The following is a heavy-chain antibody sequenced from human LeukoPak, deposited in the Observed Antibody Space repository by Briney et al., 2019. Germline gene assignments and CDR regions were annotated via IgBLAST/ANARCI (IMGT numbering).Heavy chain of an antibody. Sequence: ASVNVSCKASGGTFSSYAISWVRQAPGQGLEWMGRIIPILGIANYAQKFQGRVTITADKSTSTAYMELSSLRSEDTAVYYCARDYGGSSGYLDYWGQGTLVTVSS. CDR2: IIPILGIA. J-gene: IGHJ4*02. D-gene: IGHD3-22*01. CDR3: ARDYGGSSGYLDY. V-gene: IGHV1-69*04. CDR1: GGTFSSYA.